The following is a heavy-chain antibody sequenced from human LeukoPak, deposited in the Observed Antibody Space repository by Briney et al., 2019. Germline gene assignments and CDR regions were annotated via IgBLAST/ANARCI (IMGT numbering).Heavy chain of an antibody. D-gene: IGHD2-2*01. J-gene: IGHJ6*02. CDR2: IYSGGST. V-gene: IGHV3-66*01. CDR3: ARERVVVPAATHYYYYGMDV. CDR1: GFTVSSNY. Sequence: GGSLRLSCAASGFTVSSNYMSWVRQAPGKGLEWVSVIYSGGSTYYADSVKGRFTISRDNSKNTLYLQMNSLRAEDTAVYYCARERVVVPAATHYYYYGMDVWGQGTTVTVSS.